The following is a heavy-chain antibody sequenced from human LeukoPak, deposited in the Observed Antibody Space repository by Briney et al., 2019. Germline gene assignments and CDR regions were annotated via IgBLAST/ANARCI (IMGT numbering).Heavy chain of an antibody. CDR1: GFTFSNYD. V-gene: IGHV3-30*18. CDR2: ISYDGSNI. CDR3: AKDQGKTLRYYFDY. D-gene: IGHD3-10*01. J-gene: IGHJ4*02. Sequence: GGSMRLSCAASGFTFSNYDMHWVRQAPDKGLEWVAVISYDGSNIYYVDSVKGRFSISRDNSKNTLYLEMNSLRAEDTAVYYCAKDQGKTLRYYFDYWGQGTLVTVSS.